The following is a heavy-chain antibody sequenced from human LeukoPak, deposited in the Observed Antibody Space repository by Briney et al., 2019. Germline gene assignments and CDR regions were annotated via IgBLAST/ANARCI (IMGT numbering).Heavy chain of an antibody. J-gene: IGHJ4*02. CDR3: ARGDYGDYNLFDY. V-gene: IGHV1-2*02. CDR2: INPNSGGT. Sequence: ASVKVSCKASGYTFTGYYMHWVRQAPGQGLEWMGWINPNSGGTNYAQKFQGRVTMTRDTSISTAYMELSRLRSDDTAVYYCARGDYGDYNLFDYWGQGTLVTVSS. CDR1: GYTFTGYY. D-gene: IGHD4-17*01.